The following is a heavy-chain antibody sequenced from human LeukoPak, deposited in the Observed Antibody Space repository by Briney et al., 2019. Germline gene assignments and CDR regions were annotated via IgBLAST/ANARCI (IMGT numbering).Heavy chain of an antibody. V-gene: IGHV1-46*01. J-gene: IGHJ6*04. CDR2: INPSDGST. CDR3: ARVGLYYYYGMDV. D-gene: IGHD3/OR15-3a*01. Sequence: ASVEVSCKASGYTFTNYYMHWVRQAPGQGLEWMGKINPSDGSTNYAQKFQGRVTMTRDTSTSTVYMELSSLRSEDTAVYYCARVGLYYYYGMDVWGKGTTVTVSS. CDR1: GYTFTNYY.